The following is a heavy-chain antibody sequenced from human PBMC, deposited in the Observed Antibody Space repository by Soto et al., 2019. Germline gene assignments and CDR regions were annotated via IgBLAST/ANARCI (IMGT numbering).Heavy chain of an antibody. J-gene: IGHJ5*02. D-gene: IGHD3-3*01. CDR1: GYTFTSYG. Sequence: QVQLVQSGAEVKKPGASVKVSCKASGYTFTSYGISWVRQAPGQGLEWMGWISAYNGKTNYAQKLQGRVTMTTDTSTSTAYMELRSLRSDDTAVYYCARDGAYTTIFGPNNWFDPWGQGTLVTVSS. V-gene: IGHV1-18*01. CDR3: ARDGAYTTIFGPNNWFDP. CDR2: ISAYNGKT.